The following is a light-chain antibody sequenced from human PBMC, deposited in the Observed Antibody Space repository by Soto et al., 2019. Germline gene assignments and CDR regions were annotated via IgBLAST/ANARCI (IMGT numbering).Light chain of an antibody. V-gene: IGLV2-14*01. J-gene: IGLJ1*01. Sequence: QSALTQPASVSGSPGQSITISCTGTGSDVGGYNYVSWYQQHPGKAPKLMIYDVSNRPSGVSNRFSGSKSGNTASLTISGLQAEDEADYFWMLYPRRCALDPVFGPESTVTVL. CDR2: DVS. CDR3: MLYPRRCALDPV. CDR1: GSDVGGYNY.